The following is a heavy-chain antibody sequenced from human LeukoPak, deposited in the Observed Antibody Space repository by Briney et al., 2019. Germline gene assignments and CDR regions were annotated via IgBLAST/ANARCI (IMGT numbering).Heavy chain of an antibody. J-gene: IGHJ4*02. CDR2: ISYDGNNK. CDR3: ARLTSPAASDF. V-gene: IGHV3-30*04. D-gene: IGHD2-2*01. CDR1: GFTFSNYA. Sequence: PGRSLRLSCAASGFTFSNYAFHWVRQAPGKGLEWVAVISYDGNNKYYADSVKGRFTISRDNSKNTLYVQMNSLRAEDTAVYYCARLTSPAASDFWGQGTLVTVSS.